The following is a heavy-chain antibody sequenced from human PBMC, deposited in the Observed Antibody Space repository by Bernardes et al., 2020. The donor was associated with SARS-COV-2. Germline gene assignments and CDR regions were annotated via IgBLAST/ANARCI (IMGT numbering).Heavy chain of an antibody. V-gene: IGHV3-21*01. CDR1: GFPFSSYS. D-gene: IGHD2-15*01. CDR3: ARGLYCSGGSCYSRDNWFDP. CDR2: ISSDSSYT. J-gene: IGHJ5*02. Sequence: GGSLRLSCAASGFPFSSYSMNWVRQAPGKGLEWVSSISSDSSYTFYADSVKGRFTISRDNAKNSLYLQLNSLRAEDTAVYYCARGLYCSGGSCYSRDNWFDPWGQGILVTVSS.